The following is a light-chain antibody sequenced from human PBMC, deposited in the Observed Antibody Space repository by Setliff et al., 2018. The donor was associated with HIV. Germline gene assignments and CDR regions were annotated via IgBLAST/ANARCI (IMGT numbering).Light chain of an antibody. CDR1: QSISIY. CDR3: QQYKSFSRT. Sequence: DIQMTQSPSTLSASVGDRVTITCRASQSISIYLAWYQQKPGKAPKVLIHKASNLEYGVPSRFSGSGSGTEFTLTINSLQPDDFATYYCQQYKSFSRTFGQGTKVDIK. CDR2: KAS. J-gene: IGKJ1*01. V-gene: IGKV1-5*03.